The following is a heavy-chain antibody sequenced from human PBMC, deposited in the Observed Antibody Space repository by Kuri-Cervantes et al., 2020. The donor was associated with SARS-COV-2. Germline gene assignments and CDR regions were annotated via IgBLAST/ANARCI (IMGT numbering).Heavy chain of an antibody. V-gene: IGHV3-9*01. CDR3: ARGDFTAGFY. Sequence: SLKISCAASGFTFDDYAMHWVRQAPGKGLEWVSGISWNSGSIGYADSVKGRFTISRDNSKNTLYLQMNSLRAEDTAVYYCARGDFTAGFYWGQGTQVTVSS. J-gene: IGHJ4*02. D-gene: IGHD3-10*01. CDR2: ISWNSGSI. CDR1: GFTFDDYA.